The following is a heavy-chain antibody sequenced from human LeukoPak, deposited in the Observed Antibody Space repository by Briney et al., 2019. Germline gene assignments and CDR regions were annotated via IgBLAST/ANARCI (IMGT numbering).Heavy chain of an antibody. V-gene: IGHV3-48*01. CDR2: ISSSSSTI. CDR1: GFTFSSYA. D-gene: IGHD1-26*01. CDR3: ARDVVGANDY. Sequence: PGGSLRLSCAASGFTFSSYAMHWVRQAPGKGLEWVSYISSSSSTIYYADSVKGRFTISRDNAKNSLYLQMNSLRAGDTAVYYCARDVVGANDYWGQGTLVTVSS. J-gene: IGHJ4*02.